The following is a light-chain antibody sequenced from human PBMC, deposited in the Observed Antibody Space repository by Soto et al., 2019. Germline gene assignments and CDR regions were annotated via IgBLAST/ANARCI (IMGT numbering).Light chain of an antibody. J-gene: IGKJ5*01. CDR3: QQHNDWPT. V-gene: IGKV3D-20*02. CDR1: QSVSSNY. CDR2: GAF. Sequence: DIVLTHSPYTLSLSPVNRATVSCRASQSVSSNYLAWYQQKPGQAPRLLIYGAFSRATGIPARFSGSGSGTEFILTISSVESEDFAIYYCQQHNDWPTFGQGTRLEIK.